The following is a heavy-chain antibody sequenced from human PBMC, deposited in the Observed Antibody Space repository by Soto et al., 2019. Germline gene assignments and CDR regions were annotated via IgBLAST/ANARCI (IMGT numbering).Heavy chain of an antibody. V-gene: IGHV4-34*01. CDR1: GGSFSGYY. D-gene: IGHD7-27*01. CDR3: ASGDPGDPVVY. J-gene: IGHJ4*02. CDR2: INHSGST. Sequence: QVQLQQWGAGLLKPSETLSLTCAVYGGSFSGYYWSWIRQPPGKGLEWIGEINHSGSTNYNPSLKSRVTISVDTSKTQFSLKLSSVTAADTAVYYCASGDPGDPVVYWGQGTLVTVSS.